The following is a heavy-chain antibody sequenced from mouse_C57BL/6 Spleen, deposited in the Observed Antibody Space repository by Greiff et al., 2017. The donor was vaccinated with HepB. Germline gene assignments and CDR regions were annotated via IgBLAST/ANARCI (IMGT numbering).Heavy chain of an antibody. CDR1: GYSITSGYY. CDR3: AREGSSGPWFAY. J-gene: IGHJ3*01. V-gene: IGHV3-6*01. D-gene: IGHD3-2*02. Sequence: EVKLEESGPGLVKPSQSLSLTCSVTGYSITSGYYWNWIRQFPGNKLEWMGYISYDGSNNYHPSLKNRISITRDTSKNQFFLKLNSVTTEDTATYYCAREGSSGPWFAYWGQGTLVTVSA. CDR2: ISYDGSN.